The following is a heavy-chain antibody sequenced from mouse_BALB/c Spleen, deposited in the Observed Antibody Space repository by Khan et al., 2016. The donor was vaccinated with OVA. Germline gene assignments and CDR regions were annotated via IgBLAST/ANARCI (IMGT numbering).Heavy chain of an antibody. D-gene: IGHD2-10*01. J-gene: IGHJ4*01. CDR3: ARQPYYHYNIMDY. CDR1: GFSLTNYG. CDR2: IWNDGTT. V-gene: IGHV2-6-1*01. Sequence: VKLLESGPGLAAPSQSLSITCTISGFSLTNYGVHWVRQPPGKGLEWLVVIWNDGTTTYNSSLKSRLTITKDKSQSQVFLKMNSLQNDDTAIYFCARQPYYHYNIMDYWGQGTSVTVSS.